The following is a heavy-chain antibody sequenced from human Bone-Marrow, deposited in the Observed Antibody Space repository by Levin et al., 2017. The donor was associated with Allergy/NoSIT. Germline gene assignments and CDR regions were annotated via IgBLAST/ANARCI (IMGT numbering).Heavy chain of an antibody. V-gene: IGHV5-51*01. D-gene: IGHD6-13*01. CDR2: IYPGDSDT. CDR3: AGGYSSSWDDYYFDY. J-gene: IGHJ4*02. CDR1: GYSFTSYW. Sequence: EESLKISCKGSGYSFTSYWIGWVRQMPGKGLEWMGIIYPGDSDTRYSPSFQGQVTISADKSISTAYLQWSSLKASDTAMYYCAGGYSSSWDDYYFDYWGQGTLVTVSS.